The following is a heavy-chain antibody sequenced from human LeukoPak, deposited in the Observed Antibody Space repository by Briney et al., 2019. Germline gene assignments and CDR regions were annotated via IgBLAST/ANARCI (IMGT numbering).Heavy chain of an antibody. V-gene: IGHV4-39*07. CDR3: ARAPPESALLWFGEVGMFFDY. CDR2: IYYSGST. Sequence: PSETLSLTCTVSGGSISSSSYYWGWIRQPPGKGLEWIGSIYYSGSTYYNPSLKSRVTISVDTSKNQFSLKLSSVTAADTAVYYCARAPPESALLWFGEVGMFFDYWGQGTLVTVSS. J-gene: IGHJ4*02. D-gene: IGHD3-10*01. CDR1: GGSISSSSYY.